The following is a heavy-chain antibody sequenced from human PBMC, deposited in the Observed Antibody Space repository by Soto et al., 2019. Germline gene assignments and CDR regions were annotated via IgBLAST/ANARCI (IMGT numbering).Heavy chain of an antibody. Sequence: SETLSLTCAVYGGSFSGYYWSWIRQPPGKGLEWIGEINHSGSTNYNPSLKSRVTIPVDTSKNQFSLKLSSVTAADTAVYYCARGIRIFGVVIFYRGTSTVEPNFDYWGQGTLVTVSS. V-gene: IGHV4-34*01. CDR2: INHSGST. CDR1: GGSFSGYY. J-gene: IGHJ4*02. CDR3: ARGIRIFGVVIFYRGTSTVEPNFDY. D-gene: IGHD3-3*01.